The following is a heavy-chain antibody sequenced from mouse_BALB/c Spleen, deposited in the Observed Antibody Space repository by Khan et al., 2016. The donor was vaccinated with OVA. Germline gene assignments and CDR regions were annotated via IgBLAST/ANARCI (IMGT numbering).Heavy chain of an antibody. V-gene: IGHV5-9-1*01. Sequence: EVELVESGGGLVEPGGSLKLSCAASGFTFSSFVMSWVRQTPEKRLEWVATISSAATYTCYPDSVKGRFTISRDNAKNTLYLQMNSLRSDDTAIYYCTNGNYGWFAYWGQGTLVTVST. D-gene: IGHD2-1*01. CDR2: ISSAATYT. CDR1: GFTFSSFV. CDR3: TNGNYGWFAY. J-gene: IGHJ3*01.